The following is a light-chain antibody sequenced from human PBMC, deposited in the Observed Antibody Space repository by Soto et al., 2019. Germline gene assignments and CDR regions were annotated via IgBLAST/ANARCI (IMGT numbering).Light chain of an antibody. V-gene: IGLV2-14*01. CDR2: EVS. CDR3: SSYTSSSTLVV. CDR1: RSDVGGYNY. J-gene: IGLJ2*01. Sequence: QSALTQPASVSGSPGQSITISCTGTRSDVGGYNYVSWYQQHPGKAPKLMIYEVSNRPSGVSNRFSGSKSGKTASLTISGLQAEDEADYYCSSYTSSSTLVVFGGGTKLTVL.